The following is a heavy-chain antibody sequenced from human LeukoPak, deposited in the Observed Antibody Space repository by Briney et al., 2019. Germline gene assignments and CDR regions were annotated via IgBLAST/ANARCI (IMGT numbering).Heavy chain of an antibody. CDR1: GGSISSYY. Sequence: SETLALPCTVSGGSISSYYWSWIRQPPGKGLEWIGYIYYSGGTNYKPSLKSRVHISVDTSTIPFSLKLSSVTAADTAVYYCARFSGPAGFDYWGQGTLVTVSS. J-gene: IGHJ4*02. CDR3: ARFSGPAGFDY. D-gene: IGHD6-19*01. V-gene: IGHV4-59*01. CDR2: IYYSGGT.